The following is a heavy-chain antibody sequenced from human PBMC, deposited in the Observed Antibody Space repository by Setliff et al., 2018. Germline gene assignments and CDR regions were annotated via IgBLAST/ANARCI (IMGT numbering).Heavy chain of an antibody. CDR1: GFTFSRYD. V-gene: IGHV3-13*04. D-gene: IGHD4-17*01. J-gene: IGHJ4*02. Sequence: GSLRLSCAASGFTFSRYDIHWVRQVTGKGLEWVSGTAAAGDTYYADSVKGRFSISRDNAVNSLYLQVNSLRAEDTAVYHCARARGAYGYYFDYWGQGALVTVSS. CDR2: TAAAGDT. CDR3: ARARGAYGYYFDY.